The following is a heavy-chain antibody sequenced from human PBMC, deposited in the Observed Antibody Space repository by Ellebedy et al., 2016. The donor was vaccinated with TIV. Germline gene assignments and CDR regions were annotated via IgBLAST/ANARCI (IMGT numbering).Heavy chain of an antibody. CDR1: GGYIGGEY. J-gene: IGHJ6*02. CDR2: MYYSGVS. V-gene: IGHV4-59*01. D-gene: IGHD3-10*01. CDR3: ARERVYVSGSGRRYGLDV. Sequence: MPSETLSLTCTVSGGYIGGEYWSWIRQPPGKGLEYIGYMYYSGVSNYNPSLKSRVTISMDTSKTQFSLKLSSVTTADTAVYYCARERVYVSGSGRRYGLDVWGQGTTVTVAS.